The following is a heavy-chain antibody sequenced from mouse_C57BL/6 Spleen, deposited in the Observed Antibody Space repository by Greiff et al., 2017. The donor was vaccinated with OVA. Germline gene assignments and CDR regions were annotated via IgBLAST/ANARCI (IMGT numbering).Heavy chain of an antibody. CDR3: AREDYYGSGYYFDY. CDR2: ISDGGSYT. D-gene: IGHD1-1*01. CDR1: GFTFSSYA. Sequence: EVKLVESGGGLVKPGGSLKLSCAASGFTFSSYAMSWVRQTPEKRLEWVATISDGGSYTYYPDNVKGRFTISSDNAKNNLYLQLSHLKSEDTAMDYCAREDYYGSGYYFDYWGQGTTLTVSS. V-gene: IGHV5-4*01. J-gene: IGHJ2*01.